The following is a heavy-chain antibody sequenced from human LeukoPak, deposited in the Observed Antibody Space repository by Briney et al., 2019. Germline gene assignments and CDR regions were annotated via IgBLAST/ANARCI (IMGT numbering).Heavy chain of an antibody. J-gene: IGHJ6*02. D-gene: IGHD2-2*01. CDR1: RFTVSSNY. Sequence: PGGSLRLSCAASRFTVSSNYMSWVRQAPGKGLEWVSVIYSGGSTYYADSVKGRFTISRDNSKNTLYLQMNSLRAEDTAVYYCARVDCSSTSCSPYYYYGMDVWGQGTTVTVSS. V-gene: IGHV3-66*01. CDR2: IYSGGST. CDR3: ARVDCSSTSCSPYYYYGMDV.